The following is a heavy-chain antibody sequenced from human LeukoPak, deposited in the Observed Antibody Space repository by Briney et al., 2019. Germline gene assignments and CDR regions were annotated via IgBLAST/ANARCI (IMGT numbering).Heavy chain of an antibody. CDR2: IYPGDSDT. CDR1: GYSFTSYW. Sequence: PGESLKISCKGSGYSFTSYWIGWVRQMPGKGLEWMGIIYPGDSDTRYSPSFQGQVTISADKSISTAYLQWSSLRASDTAMYYCARTDLLGGSYRPFDYWGQGTLVTVSS. J-gene: IGHJ4*02. V-gene: IGHV5-51*01. CDR3: ARTDLLGGSYRPFDY. D-gene: IGHD1-26*01.